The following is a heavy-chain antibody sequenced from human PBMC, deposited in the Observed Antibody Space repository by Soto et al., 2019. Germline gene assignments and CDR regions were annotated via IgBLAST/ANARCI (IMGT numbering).Heavy chain of an antibody. D-gene: IGHD2-21*01. V-gene: IGHV1-2*02. J-gene: IGHJ3*02. CDR3: ARRDTSAFDI. CDR1: GYTFTVYY. CDR2: INPNSGGT. Sequence: ASVKVSCKASGYTFTVYYMHCVRQAPVQGLEWMGWINPNSGGTNYAQKFQGRVTMTRDTSISTAYMELSRLRSDDTAVYYCARRDTSAFDIWGQGTMVTVSS.